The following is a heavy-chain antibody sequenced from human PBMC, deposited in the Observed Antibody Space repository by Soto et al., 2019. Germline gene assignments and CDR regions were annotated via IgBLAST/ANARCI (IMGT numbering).Heavy chain of an antibody. D-gene: IGHD3-22*01. Sequence: SHSLWYTAAGGKFIGHGGRWIRPKQGKGLEWVAVIWYDGSNKYYADSVKGRFTISRDNSKNTLYLQMNSLRAEDTAVYYCARVGDYYDSRGENAVSAIWGQRTTV. CDR1: GGKFIGHG. V-gene: IGHV3-33*01. J-gene: IGHJ6*02. CDR2: IWYDGSNK. CDR3: ARVGDYYDSRGENAVSAI.